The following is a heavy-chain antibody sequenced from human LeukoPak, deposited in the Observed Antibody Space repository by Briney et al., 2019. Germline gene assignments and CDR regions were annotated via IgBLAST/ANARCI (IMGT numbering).Heavy chain of an antibody. Sequence: GGSLRLSCAASGFTFNYHAMHWVRQAPGKGLEWVAVISYDGSNKYYADSVKGRFTISRDNAKNTLYVQMNSLRAEDTAVYYCAKRPGYYESSGYYFDCWGQGTLVTVSS. V-gene: IGHV3-30-3*02. CDR2: ISYDGSNK. D-gene: IGHD3-22*01. CDR3: AKRPGYYESSGYYFDC. CDR1: GFTFNYHA. J-gene: IGHJ4*02.